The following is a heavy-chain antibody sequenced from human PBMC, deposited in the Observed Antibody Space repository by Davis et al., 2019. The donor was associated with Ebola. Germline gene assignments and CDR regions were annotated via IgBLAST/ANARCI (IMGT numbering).Heavy chain of an antibody. Sequence: PGGSLRLSCAASGFTFSSYSMNWVRQAPGKGLEWVAVISYDGSIKYYADSVKGRFTMSRDNSKNTLYLQMNSLRAEDTAVYYCAKDSHSSSSTGDFDYWGQGTLVTVSS. V-gene: IGHV3-30*18. CDR1: GFTFSSYS. J-gene: IGHJ4*02. D-gene: IGHD6-6*01. CDR2: ISYDGSIK. CDR3: AKDSHSSSSTGDFDY.